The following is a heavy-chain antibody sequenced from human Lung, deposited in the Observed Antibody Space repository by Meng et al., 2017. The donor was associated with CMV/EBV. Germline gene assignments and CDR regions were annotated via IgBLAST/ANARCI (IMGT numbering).Heavy chain of an antibody. D-gene: IGHD2-2*01. V-gene: IGHV2-5*01. CDR1: FSTSAVEVG. CDR2: IYWNDDK. Sequence: FSTSAVEVGVVCIRQPPGKALEWLALIYWNDDKRYGPSLKSRLTITKDTSKNQVVLTMTNMDPVDTATYYCAHRRVVVVPAASFDPWGQGTLVTVSS. J-gene: IGHJ5*02. CDR3: AHRRVVVVPAASFDP.